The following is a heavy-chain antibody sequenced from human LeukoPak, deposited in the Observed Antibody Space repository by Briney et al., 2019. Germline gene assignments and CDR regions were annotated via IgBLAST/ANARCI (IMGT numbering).Heavy chain of an antibody. CDR2: IYHSGST. J-gene: IGHJ4*02. Sequence: SETLSLTCAVSGHSISSGYYWGWIRQPPGKGLEWIGSIYHSGSTYYNPSLKSRVTISVDTSKNQFSLKLSSVTAADTAVYYCARLGRWEPTDYWGQGTLVTVSS. V-gene: IGHV4-38-2*01. CDR1: GHSISSGYY. D-gene: IGHD1-26*01. CDR3: ARLGRWEPTDY.